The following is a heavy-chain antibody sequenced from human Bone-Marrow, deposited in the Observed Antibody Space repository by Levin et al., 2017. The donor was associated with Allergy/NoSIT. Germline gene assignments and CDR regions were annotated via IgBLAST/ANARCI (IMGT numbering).Heavy chain of an antibody. CDR2: ISAYNGNT. V-gene: IGHV1-18*01. CDR3: ARSRGIAARPLGWFDP. J-gene: IGHJ5*02. D-gene: IGHD6-6*01. Sequence: GESLKISCKASGYTFTSYGISWVRQAPGQGLEWMGWISAYNGNTNYAQKLQGRVTMTTDTSTSTAYMELRSLRSDDTAVYYCARSRGIAARPLGWFDPWGQGTLVTVSS. CDR1: GYTFTSYG.